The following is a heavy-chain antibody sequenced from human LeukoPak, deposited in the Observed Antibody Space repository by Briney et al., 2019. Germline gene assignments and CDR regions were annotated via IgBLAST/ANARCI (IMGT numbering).Heavy chain of an antibody. J-gene: IGHJ6*03. Sequence: SVKVSCKASGGTFSSYAISWVRQAPGQGLEWMGGIIPIVATANYAQKFQGRVTITADESTSTAYMELSSLRSEDTAVYYCARVAIYDSSGYYSVDYYYMDVWGKGTTVTVSS. CDR1: GGTFSSYA. V-gene: IGHV1-69*13. CDR2: IIPIVATA. CDR3: ARVAIYDSSGYYSVDYYYMDV. D-gene: IGHD3-22*01.